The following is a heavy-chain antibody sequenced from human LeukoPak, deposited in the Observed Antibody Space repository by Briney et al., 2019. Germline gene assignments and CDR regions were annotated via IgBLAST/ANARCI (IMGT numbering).Heavy chain of an antibody. Sequence: GESLKISCKGSGYSFINYWIGWVRQMPGRGLEWLGIFYPADTDTRYSPSFQGQVSMSADKSISTAYLQWSSLKASDTAIYYCARPKTGTSDACDIWGQGTMVTVSS. CDR2: FYPADTDT. CDR1: GYSFINYW. J-gene: IGHJ3*02. D-gene: IGHD7-27*01. CDR3: ARPKTGTSDACDI. V-gene: IGHV5-51*01.